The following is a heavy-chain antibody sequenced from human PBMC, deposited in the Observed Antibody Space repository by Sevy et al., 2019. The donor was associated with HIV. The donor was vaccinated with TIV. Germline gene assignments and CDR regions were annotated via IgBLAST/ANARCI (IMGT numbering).Heavy chain of an antibody. CDR1: GYSFTSYW. Sequence: GESLKISCKGSGYSFTSYWIGWVRQMPGKGLEWMGIIYPGDSDTRYSPSFQGQVTISADKSISTAYLQWSSLKASDTAMYYCAVSKGDCSGGSCYSGDAFDIWGQGTMVSVSS. J-gene: IGHJ3*02. CDR2: IYPGDSDT. CDR3: AVSKGDCSGGSCYSGDAFDI. D-gene: IGHD2-15*01. V-gene: IGHV5-51*01.